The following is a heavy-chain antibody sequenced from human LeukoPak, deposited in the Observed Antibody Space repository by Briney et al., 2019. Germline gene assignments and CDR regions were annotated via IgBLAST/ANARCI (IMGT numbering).Heavy chain of an antibody. J-gene: IGHJ4*02. Sequence: GASVKVSCKASGYTFTGYYMHWVRQAPGQGLEWMGWINPNSGDTNYGQKFQGRVTMTRDTSISTAYMELSRLRSDDTAVYYCARGFPPRMYYDSSGYYSYYFDYWGQGTLVTVSS. CDR1: GYTFTGYY. CDR3: ARGFPPRMYYDSSGYYSYYFDY. CDR2: INPNSGDT. V-gene: IGHV1-2*02. D-gene: IGHD3-22*01.